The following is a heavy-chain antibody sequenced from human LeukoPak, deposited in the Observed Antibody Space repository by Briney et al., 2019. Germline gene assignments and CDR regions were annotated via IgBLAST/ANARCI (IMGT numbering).Heavy chain of an antibody. CDR2: IRNDGSNK. CDR1: GLTFSNHG. J-gene: IGHJ5*02. Sequence: GGSLRLSCAASGLTFSNHGMHWVRQAPGKGLEWVALIRNDGSNKYYADSVEGRFTISRDNSKNTLYLQMNSLRAEDTAVYYCAKDFHTAPTPIWFDPWGQGTLVTVSS. CDR3: AKDFHTAPTPIWFDP. D-gene: IGHD5-18*01. V-gene: IGHV3-30*02.